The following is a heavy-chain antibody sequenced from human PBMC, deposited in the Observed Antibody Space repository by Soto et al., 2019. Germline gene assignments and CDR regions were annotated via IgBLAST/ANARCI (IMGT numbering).Heavy chain of an antibody. CDR1: GFTFSSYW. J-gene: IGHJ6*02. D-gene: IGHD3-10*01. CDR2: INSDGSTT. Sequence: PGGSLRLSCAASGFTFSSYWMHWVRQAPGKGLVWVSRINSDGSTTSYADSVKGRFTISRDNAKNTLYLQMNSLRAEDTAVYYCARSRGGQEGGYYGLDVWGQGTTVTVSS. V-gene: IGHV3-74*01. CDR3: ARSRGGQEGGYYGLDV.